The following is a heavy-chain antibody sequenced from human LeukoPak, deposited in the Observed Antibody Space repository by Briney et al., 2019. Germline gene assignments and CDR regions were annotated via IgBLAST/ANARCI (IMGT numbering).Heavy chain of an antibody. J-gene: IGHJ5*02. Sequence: GGPLRLSCKASGFIFSNYAMSWVRQAPGKGLQWVSIITGSGGNSYYTDSVKGRFTLSRDNAKNSLYLQMNSLRAEDTAVYYCARDPDAYCSGGSCYSGWFDPWGQGTLVTVSS. CDR2: ITGSGGNS. CDR1: GFIFSNYA. V-gene: IGHV3-23*01. D-gene: IGHD2-15*01. CDR3: ARDPDAYCSGGSCYSGWFDP.